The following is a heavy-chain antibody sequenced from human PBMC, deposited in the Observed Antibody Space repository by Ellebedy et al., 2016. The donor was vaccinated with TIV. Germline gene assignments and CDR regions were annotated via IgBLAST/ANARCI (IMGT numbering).Heavy chain of an antibody. V-gene: IGHV3-30-3*01. CDR1: GFTFSSYA. CDR3: ATVRGEGS. J-gene: IGHJ5*02. D-gene: IGHD3-10*01. Sequence: GESLKISXAASGFTFSSYAMHWVRQAPGKGLEWVAVISYDGSNKYYADSVEGRFTISRDNSKNTLYLQMNSLRAEDTAVYYCATVRGEGSWGQGTLVTVSS. CDR2: ISYDGSNK.